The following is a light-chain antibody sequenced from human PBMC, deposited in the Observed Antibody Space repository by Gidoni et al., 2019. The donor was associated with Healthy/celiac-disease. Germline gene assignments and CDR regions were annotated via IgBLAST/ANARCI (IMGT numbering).Light chain of an antibody. CDR1: QSVSSN. V-gene: IGKV3-15*01. CDR3: QQYNNWPRGT. Sequence: ELVMTQSPATLSVSPGERATLSGRASQSVSSNLAWYQQKPGQAPRLLIYGASTRATGIPARFSGSGSGTKFTLTISSLQSEDFAVYYCQQYNNWPRGTFGGGTKVEIK. J-gene: IGKJ4*01. CDR2: GAS.